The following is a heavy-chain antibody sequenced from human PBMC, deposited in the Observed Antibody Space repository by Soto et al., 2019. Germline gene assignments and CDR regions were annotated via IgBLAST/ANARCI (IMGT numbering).Heavy chain of an antibody. D-gene: IGHD6-13*01. CDR1: GFSLSNARMG. J-gene: IGHJ4*02. V-gene: IGHV2-26*01. CDR3: ARRSSSSWFDY. CDR2: IFSNDEK. Sequence: SGPTLVNPTETLTLTCTVSGFSLSNARMGVSWIRQPPGKALEWLAHIFSNDEKSYSTSLKSRLTISKDTSKSQVVLTMTNMEPVDTATYYCARRSSSSWFDYWGQGTLVTVSS.